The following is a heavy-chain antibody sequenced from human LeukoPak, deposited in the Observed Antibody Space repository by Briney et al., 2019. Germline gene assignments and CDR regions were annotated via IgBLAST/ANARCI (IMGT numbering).Heavy chain of an antibody. CDR3: AGSYSSSPQYYFDY. CDR1: GGSISSSNW. CDR2: IYHSGST. Sequence: PSGTLSLTCAVSGGSISSSNWWSWVRQPPGKGLEWIGEIYHSGSTNYNPSLRSRVTISVDKSKNQFSLKLSSVTAADTAVYYCAGSYSSSPQYYFDYWGQGTLVTVSS. V-gene: IGHV4-4*02. D-gene: IGHD6-6*01. J-gene: IGHJ4*02.